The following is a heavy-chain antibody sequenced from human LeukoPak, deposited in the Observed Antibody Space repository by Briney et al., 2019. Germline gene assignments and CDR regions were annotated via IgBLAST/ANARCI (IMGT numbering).Heavy chain of an antibody. J-gene: IGHJ5*02. D-gene: IGHD3-10*01. V-gene: IGHV3-48*01. CDR1: GFTFSSYS. Sequence: GGSLRLSCAASGFTFSSYSMNWVRQALGKGLEWVSYISSSSTIYYADSVKGRFTISRDNAKNSLYLQMNSLRAEDTAVYYCARDQSVLLWFGESNWFDPWGQGTLVTVSS. CDR3: ARDQSVLLWFGESNWFDP. CDR2: ISSSSTI.